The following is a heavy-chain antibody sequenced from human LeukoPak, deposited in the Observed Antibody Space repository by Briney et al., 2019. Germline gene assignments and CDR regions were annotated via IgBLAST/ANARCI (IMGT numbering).Heavy chain of an antibody. CDR1: GYTFTSYG. CDR2: ISAYNGNT. D-gene: IGHD5-18*01. Sequence: ASVKVSCKASGYTFTSYGISWVRQAPGQGLEWMGWISAYNGNTNYAQRVQGRVTMTTDTSTSTAYMELRSLRSDDTAVYYCASDVDTSMAYYFDFWGQGTLVTVSS. J-gene: IGHJ4*02. CDR3: ASDVDTSMAYYFDF. V-gene: IGHV1-18*01.